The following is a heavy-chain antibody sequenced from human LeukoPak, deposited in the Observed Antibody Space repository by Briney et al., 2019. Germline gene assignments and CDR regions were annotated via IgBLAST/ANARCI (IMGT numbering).Heavy chain of an antibody. CDR1: GGSLSGYY. CDR3: ARVTYPGLLWFED. J-gene: IGHJ5*02. V-gene: IGHV4-34*01. D-gene: IGHD3-10*01. Sequence: SETLSLTCAVSGGSLSGYYWTWIRQPPGKGLEWIGEINHSGSTNYNPSLKSRVTISVDTSRKQFFLRLSSVTAADTAVYYCARVTYPGLLWFEDWGQGSQVTVSS. CDR2: INHSGST.